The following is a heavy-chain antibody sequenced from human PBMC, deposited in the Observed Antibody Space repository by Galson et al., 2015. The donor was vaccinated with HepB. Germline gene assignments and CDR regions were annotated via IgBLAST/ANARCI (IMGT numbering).Heavy chain of an antibody. CDR2: ISGRGDST. D-gene: IGHD4-17*01. CDR1: GFTFSTYA. CDR3: AKAVTTVSTHFDF. J-gene: IGHJ4*02. Sequence: SLRLSCAASGFTFSTYAMSWVRQAPGKGLEWVSGISGRGDSTYYADSVKGRLTISRDNSKNTLYLQLNSLRAEDTAVYFCAKAVTTVSTHFDFWGQGTLVTVSS. V-gene: IGHV3-23*01.